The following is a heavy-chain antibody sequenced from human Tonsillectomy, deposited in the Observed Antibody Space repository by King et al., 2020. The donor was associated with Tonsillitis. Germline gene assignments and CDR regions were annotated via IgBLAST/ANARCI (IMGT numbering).Heavy chain of an antibody. V-gene: IGHV3-7*01. CDR2: INQDGSKT. J-gene: IGHJ4*02. D-gene: IGHD3-9*01. Sequence: VQLVESGGGLVQPGGSLILSCAASGFSLNSDWMSWVRKAPGKGLEWVADINQDGSKTYYVASVRGRFTISRNNDKNSVYLQMYSLRAEDTAVYFCARDPHFGSDWYTLDFWGQGTLVTVS. CDR1: GFSLNSDW. CDR3: ARDPHFGSDWYTLDF.